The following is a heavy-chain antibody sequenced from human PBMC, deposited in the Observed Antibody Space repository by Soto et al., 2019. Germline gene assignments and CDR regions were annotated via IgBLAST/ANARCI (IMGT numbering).Heavy chain of an antibody. J-gene: IGHJ4*02. CDR1: GFTFSSYG. CDR3: AKRVAYSSSSAYFDY. CDR2: INDSGDT. D-gene: IGHD6-6*01. Sequence: GSLRLSWAASGFTFSSYGMSWVRQAPGKGLEWVSSINDSGDTFYGDSVKGRFTISRDNSKNTLYLQMNSLSAEDTAVYYCAKRVAYSSSSAYFDYWAQGTLVTVSS. V-gene: IGHV3-23*01.